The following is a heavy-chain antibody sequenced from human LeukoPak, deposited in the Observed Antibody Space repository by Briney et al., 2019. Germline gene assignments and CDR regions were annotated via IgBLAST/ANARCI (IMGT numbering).Heavy chain of an antibody. CDR1: GFTFSSYG. Sequence: GGSLRLSCAASGFTFSSYGMHWVRQAPGKGLEWVAFIRYDGSNKYYADSVKGRFTISRDNSKNTLYLQMNSLRAEDTAVYYCASLDYYDSSGYYPFWGQGTLVTVSS. D-gene: IGHD3-22*01. J-gene: IGHJ4*02. V-gene: IGHV3-30*02. CDR2: IRYDGSNK. CDR3: ASLDYYDSSGYYPF.